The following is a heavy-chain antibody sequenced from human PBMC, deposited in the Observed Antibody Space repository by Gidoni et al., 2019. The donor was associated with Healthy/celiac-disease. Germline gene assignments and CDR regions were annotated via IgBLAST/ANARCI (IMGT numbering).Heavy chain of an antibody. CDR2: INPGGGST. J-gene: IGHJ3*02. V-gene: IGHV1-46*01. D-gene: IGHD3-22*01. CDR3: ARGDDSSVDAFDI. CDR1: GYTFTNYY. Sequence: QVQLVQSGAEVKKPGASVKFSCKASGYTFTNYYMHWVRQAPGQGLEWMGIINPGGGSTSYAQKFQGKVTMTRDTSTSTVYMELSSLRSEDTALYYCARGDDSSVDAFDIWGQGTMVTVSS.